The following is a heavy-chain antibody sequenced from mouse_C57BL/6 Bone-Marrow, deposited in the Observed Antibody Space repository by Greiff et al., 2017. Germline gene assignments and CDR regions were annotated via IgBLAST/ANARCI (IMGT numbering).Heavy chain of an antibody. Sequence: ESGGDLVKPGGSLKLSCAASGFTFSSYGMSWVRQTPDKRLEWVATISSGGSYTYYPDSVKGRFTISRDNAKNTLYLQMSSLKSEDTAMYYCAWDWDFDVWGTGTTVTVSS. V-gene: IGHV5-6*01. CDR3: AWDWDFDV. CDR1: GFTFSSYG. J-gene: IGHJ1*03. D-gene: IGHD4-1*01. CDR2: ISSGGSYT.